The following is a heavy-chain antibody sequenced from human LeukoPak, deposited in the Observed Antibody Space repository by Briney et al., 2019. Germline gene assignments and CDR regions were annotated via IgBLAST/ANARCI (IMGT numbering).Heavy chain of an antibody. CDR2: IYYSGST. J-gene: IGHJ3*02. D-gene: IGHD3-10*01. Sequence: SETLSLTCTVSGGSISSSSYYWGWIRQPPGKGLEWIGSIYYSGSTYYNPSLKSRVTISVDTSKNQFSLKLSSVTAADTAVYYWASKDGPPGEAFDIWGQGTMGTGSS. CDR3: ASKDGPPGEAFDI. CDR1: GGSISSSSYY. V-gene: IGHV4-39*01.